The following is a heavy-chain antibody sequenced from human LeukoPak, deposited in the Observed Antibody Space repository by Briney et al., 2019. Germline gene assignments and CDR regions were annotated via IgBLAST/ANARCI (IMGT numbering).Heavy chain of an antibody. J-gene: IGHJ4*02. V-gene: IGHV4-34*01. Sequence: PSETLSLTCAVYGGSFSGYYWSWIRQPPGKGLEWIGEINHSGSTNYNPSLKSRVTISVDTSNNQFSLKLSSVTAADTAVYYCARGRLLRYCSGVSCQTHFDYWGQGTLVTVSS. CDR2: INHSGST. CDR3: ARGRLLRYCSGVSCQTHFDY. D-gene: IGHD2-15*01. CDR1: GGSFSGYY.